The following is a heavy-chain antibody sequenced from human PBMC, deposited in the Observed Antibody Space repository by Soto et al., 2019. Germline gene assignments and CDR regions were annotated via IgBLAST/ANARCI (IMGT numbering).Heavy chain of an antibody. D-gene: IGHD2-15*01. V-gene: IGHV4-34*01. CDR3: ARESSGVVVAATTSTI. CDR2: INHSGST. CDR1: GGSFSGYY. J-gene: IGHJ3*02. Sequence: QVQLQQWGAGLLKPSETLSLTCAVYGGSFSGYYWSWIRQPPGKGLEWIGEINHSGSTNYNPSLKSRGTRSVDTSKNQFSLKLSSVTAADTAVYYCARESSGVVVAATTSTIWGQGTMVTVSS.